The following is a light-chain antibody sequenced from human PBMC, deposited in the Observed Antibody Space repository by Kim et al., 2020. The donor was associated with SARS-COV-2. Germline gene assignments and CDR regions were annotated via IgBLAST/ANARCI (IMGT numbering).Light chain of an antibody. CDR3: QQCGSSPWT. CDR2: ATS. Sequence: EVVLTQSPGTLSLSPGETATLTCRASQSIASAYLAWYQRKPGQAPRLLIYATSDRATGIPDRFSGSGSGTDFTLYIHGLEPEDFAMYYCQQCGSSPWTFGQGTKVDIK. V-gene: IGKV3-20*01. CDR1: QSIASAY. J-gene: IGKJ1*01.